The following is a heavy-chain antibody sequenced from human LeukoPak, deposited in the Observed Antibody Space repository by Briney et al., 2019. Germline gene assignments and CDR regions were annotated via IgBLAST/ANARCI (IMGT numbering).Heavy chain of an antibody. J-gene: IGHJ4*02. CDR2: INPSGGST. D-gene: IGHD3-16*01. Sequence: ASVKVSCKASGSTFTSYYMHWVRQAPGQGLEWMGIINPSGGSTSYAQKFQGRATMTRDTSTSTVYMELSSLRSEDTAVYYCAREYEPLFDYWGQGTLVTVSS. CDR3: AREYEPLFDY. CDR1: GSTFTSYY. V-gene: IGHV1-46*01.